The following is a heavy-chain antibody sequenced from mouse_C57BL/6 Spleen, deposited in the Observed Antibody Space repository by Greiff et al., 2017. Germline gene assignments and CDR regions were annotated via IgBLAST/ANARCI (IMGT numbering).Heavy chain of an antibody. CDR3: ARGGIGGYYVGY. V-gene: IGHV1-81*01. J-gene: IGHJ2*01. Sequence: VQLQQSGAELARPGASVKLSCNASGYTFTNYGISWVKQTPGQGLEWIGEIYPRSGNTYYNEKFKGKATLTADKASSTAYMELRSLTSEDSAVYFCARGGIGGYYVGYWGQGTTLTVSS. CDR2: IYPRSGNT. CDR1: GYTFTNYG. D-gene: IGHD1-1*02.